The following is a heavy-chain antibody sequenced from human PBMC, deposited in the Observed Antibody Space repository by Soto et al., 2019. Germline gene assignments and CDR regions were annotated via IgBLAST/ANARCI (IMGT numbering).Heavy chain of an antibody. D-gene: IGHD6-19*01. CDR3: AKFWSQGIAEADLRY. V-gene: IGHV3-30*18. CDR2: ISYDGSNK. CDR1: GFHFSSFA. Sequence: QVQLVESGGGVVQPGRSLRLSCAASGFHFSSFAMHWVRQAPGKGLEWVAVISYDGSNKYYADSVRGRFTISRENSKNTVYLQMNSLRAEDTAMYYCAKFWSQGIAEADLRYWGQGTLVTVSS. J-gene: IGHJ4*02.